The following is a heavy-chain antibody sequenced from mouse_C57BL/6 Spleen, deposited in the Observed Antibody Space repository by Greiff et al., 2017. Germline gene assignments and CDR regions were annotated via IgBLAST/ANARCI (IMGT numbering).Heavy chain of an antibody. D-gene: IGHD1-1*01. J-gene: IGHJ1*03. V-gene: IGHV1-69*01. CDR1: GYTFTSYW. CDR3: ARWRFYYGSSHRYFDV. Sequence: QVQLQQPGAELVMPGASVKLSCKASGYTFTSYWMHWVKQRPGQGLEWIGEIDPSDSYTNYNQKFKGKATLTVDKSSSTAYMQLSSLTSEDSAVYYCARWRFYYGSSHRYFDVWGTGTTVTVSS. CDR2: IDPSDSYT.